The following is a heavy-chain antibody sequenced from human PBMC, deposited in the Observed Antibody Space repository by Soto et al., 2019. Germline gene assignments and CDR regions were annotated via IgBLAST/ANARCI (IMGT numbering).Heavy chain of an antibody. J-gene: IGHJ3*01. CDR1: GGTFGRNA. CDR3: ASPQGSGWRFNALDF. Sequence: QVVLVQSGAEMKNPGSSVKVSCKASGGTFGRNAINWVRQAPGQGLEWMGGIIPMFGTANHAQKFRDRIMITADESTNTVYLEVNSVRSEDTAIYYCASPQGSGWRFNALDFWGQGTKVIVSS. CDR2: IIPMFGTA. D-gene: IGHD6-19*01. V-gene: IGHV1-69*01.